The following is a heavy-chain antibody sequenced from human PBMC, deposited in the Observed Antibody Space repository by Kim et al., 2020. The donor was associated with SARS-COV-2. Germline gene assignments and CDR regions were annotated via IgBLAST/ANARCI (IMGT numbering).Heavy chain of an antibody. D-gene: IGHD3-10*01. J-gene: IGHJ6*02. Sequence: SFQGHVTISADKSISTAYLQWSSLKASDTAMYYCARLPLWFGESYGMDVWGQGTTVTVSS. V-gene: IGHV5-10-1*01. CDR3: ARLPLWFGESYGMDV.